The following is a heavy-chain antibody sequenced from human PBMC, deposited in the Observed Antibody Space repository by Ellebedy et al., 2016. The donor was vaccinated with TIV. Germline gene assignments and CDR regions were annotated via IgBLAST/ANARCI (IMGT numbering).Heavy chain of an antibody. CDR2: ISSSSSHI. V-gene: IGHV3-21*01. CDR1: GFTFSNYA. CDR3: EREFGGSSWYV. Sequence: GGSLRLSCAASGFTFSNYAMTWVRQAPGKGLEWVSSISSSSSHIYYADSVKGRFTISRDDAKNSLYLQMNSLRAEDSAVYYCEREFGGSSWYVWGQGTLVTVSS. J-gene: IGHJ4*02. D-gene: IGHD6-13*01.